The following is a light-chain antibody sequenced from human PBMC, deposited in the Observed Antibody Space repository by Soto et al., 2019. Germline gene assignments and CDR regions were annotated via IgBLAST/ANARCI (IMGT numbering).Light chain of an antibody. J-gene: IGKJ1*01. V-gene: IGKV3-20*01. CDR2: AAS. CDR1: QSVSNNY. CDR3: QQYCCAPRT. Sequence: EIVLTQSPGTLSLSPGERATLSCRASQSVSNNYLAWYQQKPGQAPRLLIYAASGRATGIPDRFSGSGSGTDFTLTISRLEPEDFAVYYCQQYCCAPRTFGQGTKVDIK.